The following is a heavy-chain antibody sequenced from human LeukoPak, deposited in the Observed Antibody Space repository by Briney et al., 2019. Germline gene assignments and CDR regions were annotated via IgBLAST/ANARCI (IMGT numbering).Heavy chain of an antibody. CDR3: ARARYCSGGTCYPDY. Sequence: GESLKISCKGSGYSFTTYWIGWVRQMPGRGLEWMGIIYPGDSDTRYSPSFQGQVTISADKSISTAYLQWSSLKASDTAMYYCARARYCSGGTCYPDYWVQGTLVTVSS. CDR2: IYPGDSDT. D-gene: IGHD2-15*01. CDR1: GYSFTTYW. V-gene: IGHV5-51*01. J-gene: IGHJ4*02.